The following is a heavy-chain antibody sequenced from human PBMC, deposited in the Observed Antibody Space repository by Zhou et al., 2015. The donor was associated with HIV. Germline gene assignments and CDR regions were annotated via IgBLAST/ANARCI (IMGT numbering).Heavy chain of an antibody. D-gene: IGHD6-13*01. J-gene: IGHJ6*03. Sequence: QVQLVQSGAEVKKPGSSVKVSCKASGGTFSSYAISWVRQAPGQGLEWMGGIIPIFGTANYAQKFQGRVTITADESTSTAYMELSSLRSEDTAVYYCARDPVAAAEVHYYYYYMDVWGKGTTVTVSS. CDR1: GGTFSSYA. V-gene: IGHV1-69*01. CDR3: ARDPVAAAEVHYYYYYMDV. CDR2: IIPIFGTA.